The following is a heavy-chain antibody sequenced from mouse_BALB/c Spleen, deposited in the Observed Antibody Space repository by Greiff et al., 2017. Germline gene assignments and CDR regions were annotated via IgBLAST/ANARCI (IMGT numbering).Heavy chain of an antibody. J-gene: IGHJ4*01. Sequence: EVKLQESGGGLVQPGGSRKLSCAASGFTFSSFGMHWVRQAPEKGLEWVAYISSGSSTIYYADTVKGRFTISRDSPKNTLFLQMTSLRSEDTAMYYCARPYYYAMDYWGQGTSVTVSS. CDR3: ARPYYYAMDY. CDR2: ISSGSSTI. V-gene: IGHV5-17*02. CDR1: GFTFSSFG.